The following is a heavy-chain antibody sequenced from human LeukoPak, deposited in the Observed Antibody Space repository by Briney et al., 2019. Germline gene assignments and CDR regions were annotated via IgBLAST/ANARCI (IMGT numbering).Heavy chain of an antibody. CDR2: IKQDGTEK. CDR1: ELSSSNYW. D-gene: IGHD3-16*01. Sequence: GGSLRLSCAASELSSSNYWMTWVRQAPGEGLEWVANIKQDGTEKYYVDSVKGRFTISRDNAKNSLYLQMNSLRAEDTAVYYCARINVPIDYWGQGTLVTVSS. J-gene: IGHJ4*02. CDR3: ARINVPIDY. V-gene: IGHV3-7*01.